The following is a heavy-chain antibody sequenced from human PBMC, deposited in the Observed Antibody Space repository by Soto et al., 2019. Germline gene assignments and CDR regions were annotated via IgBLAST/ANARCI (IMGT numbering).Heavy chain of an antibody. Sequence: GGSLRLSCAASGFTFSSYAMNWVRQAPGKGLEWVSVISGSGGSTYYADSVKGRFTISGDNSKNTLYLQMNSLRAEDTAVYYCASRSSGWYFDYWGQGTLVTVSS. D-gene: IGHD6-19*01. CDR2: ISGSGGST. CDR1: GFTFSSYA. CDR3: ASRSSGWYFDY. V-gene: IGHV3-23*01. J-gene: IGHJ4*02.